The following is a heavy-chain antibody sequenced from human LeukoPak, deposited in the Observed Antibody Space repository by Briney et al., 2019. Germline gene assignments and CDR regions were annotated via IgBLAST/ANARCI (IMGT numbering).Heavy chain of an antibody. CDR2: ISYDGSNK. CDR1: GFTFSSYG. J-gene: IGHJ4*02. V-gene: IGHV3-30*18. Sequence: GRSLRLSCAASGFTFSSYGMHWVRQAPGKGLEWVAVISYDGSNKYYADSVKGRFTISRDNSKNTLYLQMNSLRAEDTAVYYRAKDSVIKVYYYDSSGYAALDYWGQGTLVTVSS. CDR3: AKDSVIKVYYYDSSGYAALDY. D-gene: IGHD3-22*01.